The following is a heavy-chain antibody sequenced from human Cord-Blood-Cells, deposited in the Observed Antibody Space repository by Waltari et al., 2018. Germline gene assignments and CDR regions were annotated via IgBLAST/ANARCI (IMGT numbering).Heavy chain of an antibody. D-gene: IGHD6-6*01. CDR2: INHSGST. V-gene: IGHV4-34*01. Sequence: QVQLQQWGAGLLKPSATLSLTFAVYGGSFRGYYWSWIRQPPGKGLEWIGEINHSGSTNYNPSLKSRVTISVDTSKNQFSLKLSSVTAADTAVYYCARGIPYSSSSDYWGQGTLVTVSS. CDR1: GGSFRGYY. J-gene: IGHJ4*02. CDR3: ARGIPYSSSSDY.